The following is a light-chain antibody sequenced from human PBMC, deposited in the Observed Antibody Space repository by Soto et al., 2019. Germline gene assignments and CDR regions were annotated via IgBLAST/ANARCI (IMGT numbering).Light chain of an antibody. J-gene: IGKJ1*01. CDR2: FGS. CDR1: QSILQSNGYKY. Sequence: DIVMTQSPLSLPVTPGEPASISCSASQSILQSNGYKYLDWYLQKQGQSPQLLIYFGSYRASGVPDRFSGSGSGTDFTLKIRSVEAEDVGVYYCMQSQQSPPTFGHGTKVEI. CDR3: MQSQQSPPT. V-gene: IGKV2-28*01.